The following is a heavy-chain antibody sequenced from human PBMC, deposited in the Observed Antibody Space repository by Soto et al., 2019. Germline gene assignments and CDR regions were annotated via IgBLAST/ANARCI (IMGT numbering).Heavy chain of an antibody. J-gene: IGHJ6*02. Sequence: SETLSLTCTVSGGSVSNISDYWSWFRQPPGKGLEWIGYIYYSGSADYNPSLGSRVTISLDTSKNQFSLKLSSVTTADTAVYYCARGVGFGYYYYHMDLWGQGTTVTVSS. CDR2: IYYSGSA. CDR1: GGSVSNISDY. D-gene: IGHD3-10*01. CDR3: ARGVGFGYYYYHMDL. V-gene: IGHV4-61*01.